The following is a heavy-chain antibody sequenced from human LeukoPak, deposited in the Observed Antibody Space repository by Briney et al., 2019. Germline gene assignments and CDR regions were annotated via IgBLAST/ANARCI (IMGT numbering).Heavy chain of an antibody. V-gene: IGHV1-2*02. J-gene: IGHJ5*02. Sequence: GSSVKVSCKASGGVFTTYAISWVRQAPGQGLEWMGWINPNSGGTNYAQKFQGRVTMTRDTSISTAYMELSRLRSDDTAVYYCAREGTTGSLDPWGQGTLVTVSS. CDR1: GGVFTTYA. CDR2: INPNSGGT. D-gene: IGHD1-14*01. CDR3: AREGTTGSLDP.